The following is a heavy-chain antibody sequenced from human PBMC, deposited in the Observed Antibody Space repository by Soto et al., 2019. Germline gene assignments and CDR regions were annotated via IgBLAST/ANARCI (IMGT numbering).Heavy chain of an antibody. CDR3: ARDGVDVSRTTVRHGALDI. CDR1: GGSFSTYG. Sequence: QVQLVQSGAEVKKPGSSVKVSCKDSGGSFSTYGISWVRQAPGQGLEWMGGFIPVFTTAKYAQKIQGRVSITPDESTYTAYMWLSSLRSEDTSVYFGARDGVDVSRTTVRHGALDIRGQGTVVTVSS. CDR2: FIPVFTTA. D-gene: IGHD4-17*01. V-gene: IGHV1-69*01. J-gene: IGHJ3*02.